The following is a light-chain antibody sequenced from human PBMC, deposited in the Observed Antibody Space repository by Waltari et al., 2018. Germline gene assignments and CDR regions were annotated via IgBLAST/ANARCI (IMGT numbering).Light chain of an antibody. Sequence: QSALTQPRSVSGSPGQSVTIPCTGSSSDVGFYNYVSWYQQHPVKAPKFIIYDVSERPSGVPDRFPGSKSGNTASLTISGLHAEDEADYFCSSYTHSSVIFGGGAKLTVL. V-gene: IGLV2-11*01. J-gene: IGLJ2*01. CDR3: SSYTHSSVI. CDR1: SSDVGFYNY. CDR2: DVS.